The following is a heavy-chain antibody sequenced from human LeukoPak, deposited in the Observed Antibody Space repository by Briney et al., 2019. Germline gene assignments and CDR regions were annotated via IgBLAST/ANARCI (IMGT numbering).Heavy chain of an antibody. J-gene: IGHJ4*02. CDR1: GFTFDDYA. D-gene: IGHD6-13*01. Sequence: GGSLRLSCAASGFTFDDYAMHWVRQAPGKGLEWVSAISGSGGGTYYADSVKGRFTISRDNAKNSLYLQMNSLRAEDTAVYYCAIIPRAAAGPSARSPFHYWGQGTLVTVSS. V-gene: IGHV3-23*01. CDR2: ISGSGGGT. CDR3: AIIPRAAAGPSARSPFHY.